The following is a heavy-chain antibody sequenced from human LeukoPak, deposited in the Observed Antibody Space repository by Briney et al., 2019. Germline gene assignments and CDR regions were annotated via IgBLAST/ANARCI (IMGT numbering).Heavy chain of an antibody. CDR2: IYHSGST. D-gene: IGHD3-9*01. V-gene: IGHV4-30-2*01. J-gene: IGHJ3*02. CDR3: ARDGGRDILTGPGAFDI. Sequence: PSEALSLTCTVSGGSISSGGYYWSWIRQPPGKGLEWIGYIYHSGSTYYNPSLKSRVTISVDRSKNQFSLKLSSVTAADTAVYYCARDGGRDILTGPGAFDIWGQGTMVTVSS. CDR1: GGSISSGGYY.